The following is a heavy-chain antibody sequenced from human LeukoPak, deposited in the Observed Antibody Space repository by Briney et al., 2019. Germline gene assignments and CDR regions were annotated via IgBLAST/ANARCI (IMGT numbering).Heavy chain of an antibody. Sequence: PGGSLRLSCAASGFSFSTYLMGWVRQAPGKGLEWVANIKEDGSEKYYVESVKGRFTISRDNAKNSLSLQMNSLRVEDTAVYYCVRAYYYDRFGYWGQGTLVTVSS. J-gene: IGHJ4*02. V-gene: IGHV3-7*04. CDR2: IKEDGSEK. CDR1: GFSFSTYL. D-gene: IGHD3-22*01. CDR3: VRAYYYDRFGY.